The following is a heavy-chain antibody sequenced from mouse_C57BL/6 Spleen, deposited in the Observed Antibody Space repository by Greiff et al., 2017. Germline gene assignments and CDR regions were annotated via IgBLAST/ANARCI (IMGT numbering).Heavy chain of an antibody. CDR2: ISSGGSYT. CDR1: GFTFSSYG. J-gene: IGHJ2*01. Sequence: DVQLQESGGDLVKPGGSLKLSCAASGFTFSSYGMSWVRQTPDKRLEWVATISSGGSYTYYPDSVKGRFTISRDNAKNTLYLQMSSLKSEDTAMYYCARQLGLSYFDYWGQGTTRTVSS. D-gene: IGHD4-1*01. CDR3: ARQLGLSYFDY. V-gene: IGHV5-6*01.